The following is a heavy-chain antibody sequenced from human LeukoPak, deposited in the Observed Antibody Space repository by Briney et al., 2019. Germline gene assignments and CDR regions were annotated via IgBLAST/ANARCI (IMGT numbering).Heavy chain of an antibody. CDR3: ARDQNYDFWSGYYPYYYYYMDV. Sequence: ASVKVSCKASGYTFTSYGISWVRQAPGQGLEWMRWISAYNGNTNYAQKLQGRVTMTTDTSTSTAYMELRSLRSDDTAVYYCARDQNYDFWSGYYPYYYYYMDVWGKGTTVTVSS. CDR1: GYTFTSYG. D-gene: IGHD3-3*01. V-gene: IGHV1-18*01. CDR2: ISAYNGNT. J-gene: IGHJ6*03.